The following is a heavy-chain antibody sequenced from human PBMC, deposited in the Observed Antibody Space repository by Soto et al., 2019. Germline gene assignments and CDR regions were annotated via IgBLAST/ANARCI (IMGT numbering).Heavy chain of an antibody. CDR2: IRNKVNTYAT. D-gene: IGHD2-21*01. Sequence: EVQLVESGGGLVQPGGSLKLACAASGFTFTDSAIHWVRQASGKGTEWVGRIRNKVNTYATAYAASVKGRYTISRDEATGTTYLQMNSLKTEDTAVYYCSRRRDWTATDPLDYWGQGTLVTVSS. CDR1: GFTFTDSA. J-gene: IGHJ4*02. V-gene: IGHV3-73*02. CDR3: SRRRDWTATDPLDY.